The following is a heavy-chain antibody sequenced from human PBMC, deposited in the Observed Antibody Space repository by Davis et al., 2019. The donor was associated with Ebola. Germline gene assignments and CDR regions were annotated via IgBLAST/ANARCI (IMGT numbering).Heavy chain of an antibody. CDR1: GYTFTSYG. CDR2: ISAYNGNT. CDR3: ARVGGGYCSSTSCYDY. J-gene: IGHJ4*02. V-gene: IGHV1-18*01. D-gene: IGHD2-2*01. Sequence: ASVKVSCKASGYTFTSYGISWVRQAPGQGLEWMGWISAYNGNTNYAQKFQGRVTMTRDTSISTAYMELSRLRSDDTAVYYCARVGGGYCSSTSCYDYWGQGTLVTVSS.